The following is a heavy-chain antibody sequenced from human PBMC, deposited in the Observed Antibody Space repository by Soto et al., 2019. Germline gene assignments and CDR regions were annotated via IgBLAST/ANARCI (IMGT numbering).Heavy chain of an antibody. Sequence: QIWLQQSGPGLVEPSQTLSLTCAISGDCASNNSAAGNWIRQSPSRGLEWLGRTTDRSKWYNDYAVSMRCRIITSPHPSNNQFTLPLNSLTPADTAGYFCAIDNHGYLYNAMAVWGQGPTVTVSS. CDR3: AIDNHGYLYNAMAV. D-gene: IGHD3-16*02. CDR1: GDCASNNSAA. J-gene: IGHJ6*02. V-gene: IGHV6-1*01. CDR2: TTDRSKWYN.